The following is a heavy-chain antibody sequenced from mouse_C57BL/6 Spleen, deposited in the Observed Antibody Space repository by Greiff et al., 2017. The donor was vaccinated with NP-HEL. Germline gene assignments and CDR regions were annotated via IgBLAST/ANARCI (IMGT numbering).Heavy chain of an antibody. CDR1: GFTFSSYA. D-gene: IGHD4-1*01. J-gene: IGHJ3*01. Sequence: VQLKESGGGLVKPGGSLKLSCAASGFTFSSYAMSWVRQTPEKRLEWVATISDGGSYTYYPDNVKGRFTISRDNAKNNLYLQMSHLKSEDTAMYYCAREGALTGVFAYWGQGTLVTVSA. V-gene: IGHV5-4*01. CDR2: ISDGGSYT. CDR3: AREGALTGVFAY.